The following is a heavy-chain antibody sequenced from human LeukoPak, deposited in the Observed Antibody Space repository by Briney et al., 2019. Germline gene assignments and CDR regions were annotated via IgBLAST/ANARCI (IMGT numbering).Heavy chain of an antibody. J-gene: IGHJ6*02. CDR2: ISYDGSNK. Sequence: GGSLRLSCAASGFTFSSYAMHWVRQAPGKGLEWVAVISYDGSNKYYADSVKGRFTISRDNSKNTLYLQMNSLRAEDTAVYYCARGQYCSGGSCYFGAPAPMDVWGQGTTVTVSS. CDR3: ARGQYCSGGSCYFGAPAPMDV. V-gene: IGHV3-30-3*01. CDR1: GFTFSSYA. D-gene: IGHD2-15*01.